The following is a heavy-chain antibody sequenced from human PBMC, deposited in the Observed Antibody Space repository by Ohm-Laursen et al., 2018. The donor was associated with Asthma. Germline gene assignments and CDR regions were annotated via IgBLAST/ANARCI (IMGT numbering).Heavy chain of an antibody. J-gene: IGHJ4*02. V-gene: IGHV1-3*01. Sequence: ATVKISCKASGYTFTSYAMHWVRQAPGQRLEWMGWINAGNGNTKYSQKFQGRVTITADESTTTAFMELNSLRSEDTAVYYCARGTYYYDSSGYTAFDSWGQGTLVTVSS. CDR3: ARGTYYYDSSGYTAFDS. CDR1: GYTFTSYA. CDR2: INAGNGNT. D-gene: IGHD3-22*01.